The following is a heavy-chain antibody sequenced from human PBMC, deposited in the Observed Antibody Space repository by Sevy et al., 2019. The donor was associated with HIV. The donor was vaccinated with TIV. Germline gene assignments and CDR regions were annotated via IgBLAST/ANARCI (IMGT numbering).Heavy chain of an antibody. D-gene: IGHD3-3*01. J-gene: IGHJ3*02. CDR2: ISYDASNK. CDR3: ANDPVFGLLIHKGQDSFHI. V-gene: IGHV3-30*18. Sequence: GGSLRLSCEASGFTFSNYSMHWVRQAPGKGLEWVALISYDASNKYYGDSINGRFTISRDNSKNTLYLQMKSLRGEDTAVYYCANDPVFGLLIHKGQDSFHIWGQGTMVTVSS. CDR1: GFTFSNYS.